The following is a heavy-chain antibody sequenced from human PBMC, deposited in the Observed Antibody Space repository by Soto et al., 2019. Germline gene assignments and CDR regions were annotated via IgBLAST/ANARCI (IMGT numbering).Heavy chain of an antibody. D-gene: IGHD3-16*01. CDR1: GFSLSDHG. V-gene: IGHV3-48*02. Sequence: PGGSLRLSCAASGFSLSDHGVNWVRQAPGKGLERISSVNRGASSLYYAESVKGRFTMSRDDAKNSVYLQMNSLRDEDTAVYYCARQINWRDGGAWGQGTLVTVSS. CDR3: ARQINWRDGGA. CDR2: VNRGASSL. J-gene: IGHJ5*02.